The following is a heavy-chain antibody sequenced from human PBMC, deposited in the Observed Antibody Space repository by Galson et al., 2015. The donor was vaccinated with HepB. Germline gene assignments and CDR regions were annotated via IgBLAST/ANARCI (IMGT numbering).Heavy chain of an antibody. Sequence: SLRLSCAASGFIFNYYEMNWVRQAPGKGLEWIAYISSSGANIKYADSVKGRFTVSRDDAKSSLHLQMNGLRVEDTATYYCVRTALTYDNVDWGGFDPWGQGTLVTVSS. J-gene: IGHJ5*02. V-gene: IGHV3-48*03. CDR3: VRTALTYDNVDWGGFDP. CDR2: ISSSGANI. CDR1: GFIFNYYE. D-gene: IGHD4-17*01.